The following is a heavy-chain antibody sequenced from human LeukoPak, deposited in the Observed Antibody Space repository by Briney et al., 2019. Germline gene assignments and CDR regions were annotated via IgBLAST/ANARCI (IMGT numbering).Heavy chain of an antibody. Sequence: GGSLRLSCAASGFTFDDYAMHWVRHAPGKGLEWVSGISWNSGSIVYADSVKGRFTISRDNAKNSLYLQMNSLRAEDTALYYCAKVYYYDSSGYSYYFDYWGQGTLVTVSS. J-gene: IGHJ4*02. V-gene: IGHV3-9*01. CDR3: AKVYYYDSSGYSYYFDY. D-gene: IGHD3-22*01. CDR2: ISWNSGSI. CDR1: GFTFDDYA.